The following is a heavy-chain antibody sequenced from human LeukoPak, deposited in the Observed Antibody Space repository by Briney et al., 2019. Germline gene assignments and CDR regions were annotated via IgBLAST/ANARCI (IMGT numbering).Heavy chain of an antibody. V-gene: IGHV3-23*01. CDR1: GFAFSSYA. J-gene: IGHJ5*02. CDR3: AKDQGYSYGYGFDP. D-gene: IGHD5-18*01. CDR2: ISGSGGST. Sequence: GGSLRLSCAASGFAFSSYAMSWVRQAPGKGLEWVSAISGSGGSTYYADSVKGRFTISRDNSKNTLYLQMNSLRAEDTAVYYCAKDQGYSYGYGFDPWGQGTLVTVSS.